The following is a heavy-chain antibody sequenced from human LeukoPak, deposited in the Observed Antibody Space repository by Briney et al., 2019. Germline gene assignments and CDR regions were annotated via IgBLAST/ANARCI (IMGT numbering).Heavy chain of an antibody. J-gene: IGHJ3*02. V-gene: IGHV3-7*01. CDR3: ARDSSPYDSSGYWDAFDI. D-gene: IGHD3-22*01. CDR2: IKQDGSEK. Sequence: GGSLRLSCATSGFTFSSYWMTWVRQAPGKGLEWVANIKQDGSEKYYVDSVKGRFTISRDNAKNSLYLQMNSLRAEDTAVYFCARDSSPYDSSGYWDAFDIWGQGTMVTASS. CDR1: GFTFSSYW.